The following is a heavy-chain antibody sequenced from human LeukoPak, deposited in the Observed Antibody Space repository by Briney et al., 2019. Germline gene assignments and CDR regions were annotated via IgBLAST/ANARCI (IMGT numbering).Heavy chain of an antibody. Sequence: SETLSLTCTVSGGSISSYYWSWIRQPPGKGLEWIGEINHSGSTNYNPSLKSRVTISVDTSKNQFSLKLSSVTAADTAVYYCAALTSINGNFDYWGQGTLVTVSS. CDR1: GGSISSYY. V-gene: IGHV4-34*01. CDR3: AALTSINGNFDY. CDR2: INHSGST. J-gene: IGHJ4*02.